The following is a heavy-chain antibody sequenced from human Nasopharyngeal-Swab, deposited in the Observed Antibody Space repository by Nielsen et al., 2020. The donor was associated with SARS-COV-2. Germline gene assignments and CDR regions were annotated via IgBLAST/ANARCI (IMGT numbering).Heavy chain of an antibody. CDR1: GYTFTNYG. J-gene: IGHJ6*02. V-gene: IGHV1-18*01. CDR3: ARVTWQLVGYYYYYGMDV. Sequence: ASVKVSCKASGYTFTNYGISWMRQAPGEGLEWMGWSSVYNGNTNYGQRVQGRVTMTTDTSTNTAYMELRSLRSDDTAVYYCARVTWQLVGYYYYYGMDVWGQGTTVTVSS. CDR2: SSVYNGNT. D-gene: IGHD1-26*01.